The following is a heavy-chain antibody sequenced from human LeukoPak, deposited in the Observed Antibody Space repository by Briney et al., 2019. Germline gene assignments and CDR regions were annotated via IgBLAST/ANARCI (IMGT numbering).Heavy chain of an antibody. J-gene: IGHJ4*02. CDR2: IYSGGAT. Sequence: GGSLRLSCAASGFDVGRNYMTWVRQAPGKGLEWVSFIYSGGATYYADSVKGRFTISRDNSKNTLYLQMNSLRAEDTAVYYCAKEGFDSWGQGTLVTVSS. V-gene: IGHV3-53*01. CDR1: GFDVGRNY. CDR3: AKEGFDS.